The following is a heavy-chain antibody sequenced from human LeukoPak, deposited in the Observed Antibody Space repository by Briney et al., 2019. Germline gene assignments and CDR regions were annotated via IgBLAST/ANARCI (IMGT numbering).Heavy chain of an antibody. J-gene: IGHJ5*02. CDR3: AKDGYNWNYEGWFDP. CDR2: ISGDGGST. CDR1: GFTFDDYA. D-gene: IGHD1-7*01. V-gene: IGHV3-43*02. Sequence: PGGSLRLSCAASGFTFDDYAMHWVRQAPGKGLEWVSLISGDGGSTYYADPVKGRFTISRDNSKNSLYLQMNSLRTEDTALYYCAKDGYNWNYEGWFDPWGQGTLVTVSS.